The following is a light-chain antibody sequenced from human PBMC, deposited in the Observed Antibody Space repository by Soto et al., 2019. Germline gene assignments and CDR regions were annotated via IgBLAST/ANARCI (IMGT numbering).Light chain of an antibody. CDR3: QQYGSSGT. J-gene: IGKJ1*01. Sequence: EIVLTQSPGTLSLSPGERATLSCRASQSVSSTYLAWYQQKPGQAPGLLLYGASNRASGIPDRLAGSGSGTDFTLSISRLEPEDFAVYYCQQYGSSGTFGQGTKVDIK. CDR1: QSVSSTY. CDR2: GAS. V-gene: IGKV3-20*01.